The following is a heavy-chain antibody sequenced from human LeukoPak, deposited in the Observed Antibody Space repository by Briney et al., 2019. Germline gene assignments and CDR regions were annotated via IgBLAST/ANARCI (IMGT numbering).Heavy chain of an antibody. CDR1: GGSISSGGYY. J-gene: IGHJ4*02. CDR3: ARFRRWLRRGNFDY. V-gene: IGHV4-30-2*01. Sequence: PSETLSLTCTVSGGSISSGGYYWSWIRQPPGKGLEWIGYIYHSGSTYYNPSLKSRVTISVDRSKNQFSLKLSSVTAADTAVYYCARFRRWLRRGNFDYWGQGTLVTVSS. D-gene: IGHD5-12*01. CDR2: IYHSGST.